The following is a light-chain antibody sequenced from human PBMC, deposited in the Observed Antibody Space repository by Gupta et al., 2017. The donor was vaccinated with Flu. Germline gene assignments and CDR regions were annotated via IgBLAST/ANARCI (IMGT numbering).Light chain of an antibody. CDR3: QVWDSSSDHYV. J-gene: IGLJ1*01. Sequence: SYVLTQPPSVSVAPGETATVTCGGANIGSKSVQWYRQKAGQAPVQVVVYEGDRPSGILERVSCSNSANKATLTISSLEAGTEADDYCQVWDSSSDHYVFGPGTKVTVL. CDR1: NIGSKS. V-gene: IGLV3-21*02. CDR2: YEG.